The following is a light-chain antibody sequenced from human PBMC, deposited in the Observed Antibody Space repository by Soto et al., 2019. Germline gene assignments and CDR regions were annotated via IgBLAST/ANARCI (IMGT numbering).Light chain of an antibody. CDR1: QNINFY. Sequence: DIQMTQSPSSLSASVGGRVAIPCRASQNINFYLNWFQQKPGKAPKVLIYAASSLQVGVPSRFSGSGSGTEFTLTISSLQSDDFATYYCQQYSTYPITFGQGTRLEI. V-gene: IGKV1-16*01. CDR3: QQYSTYPIT. CDR2: AAS. J-gene: IGKJ5*01.